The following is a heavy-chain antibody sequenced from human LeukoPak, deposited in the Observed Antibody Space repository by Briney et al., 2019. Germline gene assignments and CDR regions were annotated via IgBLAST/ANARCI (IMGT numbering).Heavy chain of an antibody. V-gene: IGHV5-51*01. CDR1: GYSFTSYW. D-gene: IGHD3-10*01. Sequence: GESLKISCQASGYSFTSYWIGWVRQMPGKGLEWMGIIYPGDSDTRYSPSFQGQVTISADRSISTAYLQWSSLKASDTAMYYCARSPYYGSGSYLNDYWGQGTLVTVSS. J-gene: IGHJ4*02. CDR3: ARSPYYGSGSYLNDY. CDR2: IYPGDSDT.